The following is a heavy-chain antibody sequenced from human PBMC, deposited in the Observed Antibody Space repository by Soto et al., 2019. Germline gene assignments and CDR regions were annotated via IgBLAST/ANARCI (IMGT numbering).Heavy chain of an antibody. CDR3: ARDHSYGYSPDAFDI. V-gene: IGHV4-31*03. D-gene: IGHD5-18*01. Sequence: QVQLQESGPGLVKPSQTLSLTCTVSGGYISSGGYYWSWIRQHPGKGLEWIGYIYYSGSTYYNPSLKSRVTISVDTSKNQFSLKLSSVTAADTAVYYCARDHSYGYSPDAFDIWGQGTMVTVSS. J-gene: IGHJ3*02. CDR1: GGYISSGGYY. CDR2: IYYSGST.